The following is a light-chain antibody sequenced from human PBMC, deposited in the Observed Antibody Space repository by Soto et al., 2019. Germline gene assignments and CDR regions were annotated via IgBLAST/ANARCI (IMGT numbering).Light chain of an antibody. Sequence: DVQMTQSPSSLSASVGDRVTITCCASQDINSWLAWYQQKPEKAPKSLIHAASSLQTGVPSRFSGNGSGTDFTLTISSLQPEDSATYYCQQYNIYPLTFGGGTKVEIK. V-gene: IGKV1D-16*01. CDR2: AAS. CDR3: QQYNIYPLT. J-gene: IGKJ4*01. CDR1: QDINSW.